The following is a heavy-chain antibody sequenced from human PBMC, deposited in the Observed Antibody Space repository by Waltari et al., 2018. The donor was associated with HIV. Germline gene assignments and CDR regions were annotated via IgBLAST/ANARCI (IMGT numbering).Heavy chain of an antibody. CDR3: AREGGKSVYGEFGY. Sequence: QVQLVQSGAEVKKPGASVKVSCKASGYTFPDHHIHWIRQDPGQGFEWMGWITPNSGGTNYAPKLQGRVTLTRDTSISTAYMELTRLTSDDTAVYYCAREGGKSVYGEFGYWGQGTLVTVSS. J-gene: IGHJ4*02. V-gene: IGHV1-2*02. D-gene: IGHD4-17*01. CDR2: ITPNSGGT. CDR1: GYTFPDHH.